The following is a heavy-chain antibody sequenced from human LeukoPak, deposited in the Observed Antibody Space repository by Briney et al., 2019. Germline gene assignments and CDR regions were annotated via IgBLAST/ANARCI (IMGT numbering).Heavy chain of an antibody. J-gene: IGHJ3*01. V-gene: IGHV3-30*18. CDR1: EFTFNNHD. CDR3: AKPRDIDSWAFDV. CDR2: ISYDGGNK. Sequence: SGGSLRLSCAASEFTFNNHDMHWVRQAPGKGLEWVAAISYDGGNKYYADSVQGRFTISRDNSKNTLNLQMNSLRTEDTAVFYCAKPRDIDSWAFDVWGQGTMVTVSS. D-gene: IGHD2-15*01.